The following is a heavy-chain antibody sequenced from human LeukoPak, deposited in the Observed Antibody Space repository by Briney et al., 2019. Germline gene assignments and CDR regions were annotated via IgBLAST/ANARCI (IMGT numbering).Heavy chain of an antibody. J-gene: IGHJ3*02. CDR3: ARDGGYYYDSSGYYPDAFDI. CDR1: GGTISSYY. Sequence: SETLSLICTVSGGTISSYYWSWIRQPPGQGRAWNGYINYSGSTNYSPSLKSRVTISVDTSKNQFSLKLSSVTAADTAVYYCARDGGYYYDSSGYYPDAFDIWGQVTMVTVSS. D-gene: IGHD3-22*01. CDR2: INYSGST. V-gene: IGHV4-59*01.